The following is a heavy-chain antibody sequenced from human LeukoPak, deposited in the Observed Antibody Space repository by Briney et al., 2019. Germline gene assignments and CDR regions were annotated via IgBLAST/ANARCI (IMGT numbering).Heavy chain of an antibody. CDR2: INAGNGNT. Sequence: GASVKVSCKASGYTFTSYGISWVRQAPGQRLEWMGWINAGNGNTKYSQKFQGRVTITRDTSASTAYMELSSLRSEDTAVYYCARAVVVVAATPIGWFDPWGQGTLVTVS. CDR3: ARAVVVVAATPIGWFDP. V-gene: IGHV1-3*01. CDR1: GYTFTSYG. D-gene: IGHD2-15*01. J-gene: IGHJ5*02.